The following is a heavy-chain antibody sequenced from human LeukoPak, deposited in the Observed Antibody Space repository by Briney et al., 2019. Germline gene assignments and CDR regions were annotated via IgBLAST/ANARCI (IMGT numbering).Heavy chain of an antibody. Sequence: GGSLRLSCAASGFTFSNYWMTWVRQAPGKGLEGVANIKQDGREKYYVDSVKGRFTISRDNAKNSLYLQMNSLRADDTAVYYCATWGGLGDYWGQGTLVTVSS. CDR2: IKQDGREK. V-gene: IGHV3-7*01. CDR1: GFTFSNYW. D-gene: IGHD3-16*01. CDR3: ATWGGLGDY. J-gene: IGHJ4*02.